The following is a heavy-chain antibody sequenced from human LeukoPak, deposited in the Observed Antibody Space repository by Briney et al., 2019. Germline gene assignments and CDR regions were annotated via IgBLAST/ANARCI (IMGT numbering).Heavy chain of an antibody. Sequence: PSETLSLTCAVYGGSFSGYYWSWIRQPPGKGLEWIGEIKHSGSTHYNPSLKSRVTISVDTSKNQFSLKLSSVTAADTAVYYCARVGDYDMVFDPWGQGTLVTVSS. V-gene: IGHV4-34*01. CDR1: GGSFSGYY. CDR3: ARVGDYDMVFDP. J-gene: IGHJ5*02. CDR2: IKHSGST. D-gene: IGHD3-22*01.